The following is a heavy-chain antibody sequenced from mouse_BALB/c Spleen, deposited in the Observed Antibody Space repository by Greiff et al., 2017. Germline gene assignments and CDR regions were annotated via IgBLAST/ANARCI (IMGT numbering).Heavy chain of an antibody. V-gene: IGHV14-1*02. D-gene: IGHD1-1*01. CDR3: ARSDYYGSSYYFDY. CDR2: IDPANGNT. J-gene: IGHJ2*01. Sequence: VQLKESGAELVRPGSSVKISCKASGYAFSSYWMHWVKQRPEQGLEWIGRIDPANGNTKYDPKFQGKATITADTSSNTAYLQLSSLTSEDTAVYYCARSDYYGSSYYFDYWGQGTTLTVSS. CDR1: GYAFSSYW.